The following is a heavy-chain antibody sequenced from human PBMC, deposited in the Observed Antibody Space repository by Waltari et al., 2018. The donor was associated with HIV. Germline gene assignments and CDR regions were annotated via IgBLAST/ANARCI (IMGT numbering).Heavy chain of an antibody. D-gene: IGHD3-16*01. CDR2: LNPSIGKT. Sequence: QVQLVQSGAEVKKPGASVKVSCKASGYTITGYFIHWVRQAPGQGLEWMGRLNPSIGKTNYAQKFQGRVTMTSDTSINTAYMELSSLRSDDTAVYYCARDMGPFNNWGQGTLVTVSS. CDR1: GYTITGYF. CDR3: ARDMGPFNN. V-gene: IGHV1-2*06. J-gene: IGHJ4*02.